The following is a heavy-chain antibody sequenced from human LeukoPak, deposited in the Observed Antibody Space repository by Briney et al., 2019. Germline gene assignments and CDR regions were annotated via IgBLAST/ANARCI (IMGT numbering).Heavy chain of an antibody. CDR3: ARVRNSGFRYVDS. CDR1: GYTFTNYA. CDR2: ISAYNGNT. J-gene: IGHJ4*02. V-gene: IGHV1-18*01. Sequence: GASVKVSCKASGYTFTNYAISWVRQAPGQGLEWVGWISAYNGNTNYAQKLQGRVTMTTGTSTSTAYMDLRSLRSDDTAVYYCARVRNSGFRYVDSWGQGTLVTVSS. D-gene: IGHD5-12*01.